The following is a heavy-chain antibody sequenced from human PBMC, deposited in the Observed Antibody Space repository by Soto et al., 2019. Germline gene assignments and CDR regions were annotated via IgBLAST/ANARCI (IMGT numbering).Heavy chain of an antibody. CDR3: ARGVFYYYGSSGYSPDY. J-gene: IGHJ4*02. D-gene: IGHD3-22*01. V-gene: IGHV3-30-3*01. CDR2: ISFDGSKK. CDR1: GFSSSSYV. Sequence: GSLRLSWEVSGFSSSSYVMHWVRQAPGKGLEWVALISFDGSKKNYPDSVKGRFTISRDNSKNMMYLQMNSLRPEDTAVYYCARGVFYYYGSSGYSPDYWGQGTLVTVSS.